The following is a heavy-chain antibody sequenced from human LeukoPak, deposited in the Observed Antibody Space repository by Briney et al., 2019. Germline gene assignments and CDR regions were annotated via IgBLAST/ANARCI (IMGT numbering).Heavy chain of an antibody. J-gene: IGHJ4*02. CDR3: ARLYDYVCGSYRYSFFDY. Sequence: SETLSLTCAVTGGSISTSRYYWRWIGQPPGKGQVSLSGMHYSGSSYYNPSLKSRVTISVHTSKYQFSLKLSSVTAADTAVYYCARLYDYVCGSYRYSFFDYWGQGTLVTVSS. CDR1: GGSISTSRYY. V-gene: IGHV4-39*01. D-gene: IGHD3-16*02. CDR2: MHYSGSS.